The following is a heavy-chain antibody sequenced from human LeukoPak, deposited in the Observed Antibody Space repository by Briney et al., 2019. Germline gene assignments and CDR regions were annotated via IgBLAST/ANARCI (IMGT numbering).Heavy chain of an antibody. V-gene: IGHV3-30-3*01. J-gene: IGHJ4*02. CDR2: ISYDGSNK. D-gene: IGHD6-13*01. CDR1: GFTFSSYA. CDR3: ASGSSSWKLDY. Sequence: GGSLRLSCAASGFTFSSYAMHWVRQAPGKGLEWVAVISYDGSNKYYADSVKGRFTISRDNSKNTLYLQMNSLRAEDTAVYYCASGSSSWKLDYWGQGTLVTVSS.